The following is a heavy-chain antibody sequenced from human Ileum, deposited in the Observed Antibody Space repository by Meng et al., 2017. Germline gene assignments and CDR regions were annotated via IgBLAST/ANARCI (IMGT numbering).Heavy chain of an antibody. CDR3: ARIPGDYYYDSSSYKYFDF. Sequence: GGSLRLSCAVSGFSFGSYSMSWVRQAPGGGLEWVSAISSASSYTYSAYSVKGRFTISRDNAKNSLYLQMNSLRAEDTAVYYCARIPGDYYYDSSSYKYFDFWGQGTLVTVSS. J-gene: IGHJ4*02. V-gene: IGHV3-21*01. D-gene: IGHD3-22*01. CDR1: GFSFGSYS. CDR2: ISSASSYT.